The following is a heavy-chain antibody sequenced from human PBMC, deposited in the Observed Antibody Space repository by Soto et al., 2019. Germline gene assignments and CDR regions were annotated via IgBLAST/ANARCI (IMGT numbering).Heavy chain of an antibody. CDR2: ISGSGGST. V-gene: IGHV3-23*01. CDR1: GFTFSSYA. D-gene: IGHD3-9*01. J-gene: IGHJ4*02. Sequence: GGSLRLSCAASGFTFSSYAMSWVRQAPGKGLEWVSAISGSGGSTYYADSVKGRFTISRDNSKNTLYLQMNSLRAEDTAVYYCAKDREFRGDILTGYLFFDYWGQGTLVTVSS. CDR3: AKDREFRGDILTGYLFFDY.